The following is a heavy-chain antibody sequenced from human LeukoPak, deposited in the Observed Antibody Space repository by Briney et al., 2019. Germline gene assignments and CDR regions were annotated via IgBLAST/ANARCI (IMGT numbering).Heavy chain of an antibody. D-gene: IGHD5-12*01. CDR3: AREKIGSGYDQDLDY. CDR2: ISSSSSYI. CDR1: GFTFSNAW. J-gene: IGHJ4*02. Sequence: GGSLRLSCAASGFTFSNAWMSWVRQAPGKGLEWVSSISSSSSYIYYADSVKGRFTISRDNAKNSLYLQMNSLRAEDTAVYYCAREKIGSGYDQDLDYWGQGTMVTVSS. V-gene: IGHV3-21*04.